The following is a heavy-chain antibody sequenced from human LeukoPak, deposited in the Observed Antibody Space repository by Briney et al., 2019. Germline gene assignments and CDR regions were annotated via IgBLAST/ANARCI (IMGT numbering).Heavy chain of an antibody. CDR2: TYYRSKWYT. CDR1: GDSVSSNSAA. Sequence: SQTPSLTCAISGDSVSSNSAAWNWIRQSPSRGLEWLGRTYYRSKWYTDYAVSVKSRITINPDTSKNQFSLQLNSVTPEDTAVYYCARDSSSWYYHLFDYWGQGTLVTVSS. CDR3: ARDSSSWYYHLFDY. D-gene: IGHD6-13*01. V-gene: IGHV6-1*01. J-gene: IGHJ4*02.